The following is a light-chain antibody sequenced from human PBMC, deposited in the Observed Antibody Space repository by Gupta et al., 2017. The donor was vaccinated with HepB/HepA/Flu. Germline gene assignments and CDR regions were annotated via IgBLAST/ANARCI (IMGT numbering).Light chain of an antibody. V-gene: IGKV3-20*01. CDR1: QSVSSSY. Sequence: EIGLTQSPGTLSLSTGERATLSCRASQSVSSSYLAWYQQNPGQAPRLLIYGASSRATGIPDRFRGSGSGTDFTLTISRLEPEDFAVYYCQQYGSSRTFGQGTKVEIK. J-gene: IGKJ1*01. CDR3: QQYGSSRT. CDR2: GAS.